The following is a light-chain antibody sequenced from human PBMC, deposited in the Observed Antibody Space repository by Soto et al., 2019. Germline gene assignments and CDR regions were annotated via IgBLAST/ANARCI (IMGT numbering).Light chain of an antibody. Sequence: IVLTQSPGTLSLSPGERVTLSCSASQSVRSERLAWYQQKPGQAPRLVIFDTSFRASGFPQRFSGSGSGTYFSLTISRLEPEDFAVYYCQQYDVLPITFGLGTRVEIK. CDR2: DTS. CDR3: QQYDVLPIT. CDR1: QSVRSER. J-gene: IGKJ5*01. V-gene: IGKV3-20*01.